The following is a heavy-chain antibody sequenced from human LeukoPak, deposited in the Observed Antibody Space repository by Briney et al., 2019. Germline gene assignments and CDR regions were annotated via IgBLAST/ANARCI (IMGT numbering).Heavy chain of an antibody. Sequence: PSETLSLTCTVSGGSISSYYWSWLRQPPGKGLEWIGYIYYSGSTNYNPSLKSRVTISVDTSKNQFSLKLSSVTAADTAVYYCARVHGSGSQLGAYYFDYWGQGTLVTVSS. CDR1: GGSISSYY. D-gene: IGHD3-10*01. V-gene: IGHV4-59*01. CDR2: IYYSGST. J-gene: IGHJ4*02. CDR3: ARVHGSGSQLGAYYFDY.